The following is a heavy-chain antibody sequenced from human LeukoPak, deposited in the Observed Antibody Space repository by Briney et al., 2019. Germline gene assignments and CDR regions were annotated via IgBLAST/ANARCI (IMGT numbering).Heavy chain of an antibody. J-gene: IGHJ6*02. CDR2: IYYSGST. CDR3: ARERLTTSWATGYYYYYYGMDV. V-gene: IGHV4-30-4*01. D-gene: IGHD2-2*01. CDR1: GGSISSGDYY. Sequence: SETLSLTCTVSGGSISSGDYYWSWNRQPPGKGLEWIGYIYYSGSTYYNPSLKSRVTISVDTSKNQFSLKLSSVTAADTAVYYCARERLTTSWATGYYYYYYGMDVWGQGTTVTVSS.